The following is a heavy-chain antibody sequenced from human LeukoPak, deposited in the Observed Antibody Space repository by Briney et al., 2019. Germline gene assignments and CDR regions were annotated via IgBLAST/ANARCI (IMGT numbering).Heavy chain of an antibody. CDR1: GYTLTEMS. CDR2: FDPEDGET. Sequence: GASVKVSCKVSGYTLTEMSIHWVRQAPGGALEWMGGFDPEDGETVYAPKFQGRVTMTEDTSADTAYMELSSLRSEDTAVYYCTTCLNGAGQPVAIHYYGMDVWGQGTTVTVSS. V-gene: IGHV1-24*01. D-gene: IGHD2-2*01. J-gene: IGHJ6*02. CDR3: TTCLNGAGQPVAIHYYGMDV.